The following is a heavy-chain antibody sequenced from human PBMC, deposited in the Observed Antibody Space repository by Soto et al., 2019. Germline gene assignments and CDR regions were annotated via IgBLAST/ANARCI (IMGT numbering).Heavy chain of an antibody. D-gene: IGHD4-17*01. CDR1: GFTFSSYG. Sequence: PGGSLRLSCAASGFTFSSYGMHWVRQAPGKGLEWVAVIWYDGSNKYYADPVKGRFAISRDNSKNTLSLQMNSLRSEDTAVYYCASPTTEIDYWGQGILVTVSS. CDR2: IWYDGSNK. CDR3: ASPTTEIDY. J-gene: IGHJ4*02. V-gene: IGHV3-33*01.